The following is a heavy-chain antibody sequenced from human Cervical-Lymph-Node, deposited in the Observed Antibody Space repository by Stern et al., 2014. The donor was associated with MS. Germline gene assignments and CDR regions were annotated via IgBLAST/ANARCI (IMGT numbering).Heavy chain of an antibody. CDR3: ARNRPGYYFDY. J-gene: IGHJ4*02. V-gene: IGHV3-7*01. Sequence: EVQLVESGGGLVQPGGSLRLSCTASGFPFSTIWMCWVRQAPGKGLEWVANIKQDGSKKYYVDSVKGRFTISRDNAKNSLFLQMNSLTAEDTAVYYCARNRPGYYFDYWGQGTLVTVSS. CDR2: IKQDGSKK. CDR1: GFPFSTIW.